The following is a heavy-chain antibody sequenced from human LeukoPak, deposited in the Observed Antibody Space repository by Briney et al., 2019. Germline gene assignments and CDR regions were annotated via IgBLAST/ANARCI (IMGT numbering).Heavy chain of an antibody. V-gene: IGHV3-23*01. Sequence: GGSLRLSCAASGLTFSSYAMSCVRQAPGKGLEWVSAISGSGGSTYYADSVKGRFTISRDNSKNTLYLQMNSLRAEDTAVYYCAKSPFNYDILTGPDYWGQGTLVTVSS. CDR2: ISGSGGST. J-gene: IGHJ4*02. CDR3: AKSPFNYDILTGPDY. CDR1: GLTFSSYA. D-gene: IGHD3-9*01.